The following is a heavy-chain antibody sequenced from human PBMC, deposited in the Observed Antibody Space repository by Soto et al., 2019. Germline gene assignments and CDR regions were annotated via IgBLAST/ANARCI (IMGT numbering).Heavy chain of an antibody. D-gene: IGHD3-10*01. Sequence: GGSLRLSCAASGFTFSSYAMHWVRQAPGKGLEWVAVISYDGSNKYYADSVKGRFTISRDNSKNTLYLQMNSLRAEDTAVYYCARDSSRGKYGSSAFDIWGQGTMVTVSS. J-gene: IGHJ3*02. CDR1: GFTFSSYA. CDR2: ISYDGSNK. V-gene: IGHV3-30*01. CDR3: ARDSSRGKYGSSAFDI.